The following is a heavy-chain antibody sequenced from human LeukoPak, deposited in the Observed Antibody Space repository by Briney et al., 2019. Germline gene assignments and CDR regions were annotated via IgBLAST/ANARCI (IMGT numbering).Heavy chain of an antibody. CDR3: ARDRAGTLDY. D-gene: IGHD1-1*01. V-gene: IGHV3-13*01. CDR2: IGTAGDT. CDR1: GFTFSSYD. Sequence: GGSLRLCCAASGFTFSSYDMHWVRQATGKGLEWVSAIGTAGDTYYPGSVKGRFTISRENAKNSLYLQMNSLGAGDTAVYYCARDRAGTLDYWGQGTLVTVSS. J-gene: IGHJ4*02.